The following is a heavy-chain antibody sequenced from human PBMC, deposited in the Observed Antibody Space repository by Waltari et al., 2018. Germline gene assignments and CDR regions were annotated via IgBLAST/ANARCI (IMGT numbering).Heavy chain of an antibody. CDR3: ARDPARRADY. CDR2: IKPDGSQT. CDR1: GFTLSKYW. V-gene: IGHV3-7*01. J-gene: IGHJ4*02. Sequence: EVQLVESGGGLVLPGGSLRLSCVASGFTLSKYWMHWVRQAPGKGLEWVAHIKPDGSQTDYVDSVKGRFAISRDNARNSLYLQMNSLRADDTAIYYCARDPARRADYWGQGTLVTVSS.